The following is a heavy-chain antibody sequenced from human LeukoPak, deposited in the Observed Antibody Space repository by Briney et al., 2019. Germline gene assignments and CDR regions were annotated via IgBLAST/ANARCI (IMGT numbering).Heavy chain of an antibody. CDR1: GFTFSSYE. CDR2: ISSSGSTI. CDR3: ARYDYVWGSYRYRGEFDY. Sequence: PGGSLRLPCAASGFTFSSYEMNWVRQAPGKGLEWVSYISSSGSTIYYADSVKGRFTISRDNAKNPLYLQMNSLRAEDTAVYYCARYDYVWGSYRYRGEFDYWGQGTLVTVSS. D-gene: IGHD3-16*02. V-gene: IGHV3-48*03. J-gene: IGHJ4*02.